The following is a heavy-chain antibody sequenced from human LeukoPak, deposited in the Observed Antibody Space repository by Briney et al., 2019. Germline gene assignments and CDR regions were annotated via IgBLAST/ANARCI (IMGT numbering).Heavy chain of an antibody. CDR3: AAPYYYDSSGYSCAFDI. J-gene: IGHJ3*02. CDR2: IYSGGST. D-gene: IGHD3-22*01. CDR1: GFTVSSHY. Sequence: GGSLRLSCAVSGFTVSSHYMSWVRQAPGKGLEWVSVIYSGGSTYYADSVKGRFTISRDNSKNTLYLQMNSLRAEDTAVYYCAAPYYYDSSGYSCAFDIWGQGTMVTVSS. V-gene: IGHV3-66*01.